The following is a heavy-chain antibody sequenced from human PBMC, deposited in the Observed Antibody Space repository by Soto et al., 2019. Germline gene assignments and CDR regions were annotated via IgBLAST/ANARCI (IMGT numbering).Heavy chain of an antibody. CDR1: GISFTSYS. J-gene: IGHJ6*02. CDR3: ARGITFIGKSITGGVSGLDV. V-gene: IGHV3-30*04. Sequence: QVQLVESGGGVVQPGRSLRLSCAASGISFTSYSMNWVRQTPGKGLEWVAVISFDGGNKFYADSVKGRFIISRDISRNTLFLQLNSMRPEDTAVYYCARGITFIGKSITGGVSGLDVWGQGIRVAV. D-gene: IGHD3-3*01. CDR2: ISFDGGNK.